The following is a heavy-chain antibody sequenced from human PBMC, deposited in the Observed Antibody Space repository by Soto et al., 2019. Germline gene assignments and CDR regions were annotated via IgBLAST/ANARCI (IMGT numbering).Heavy chain of an antibody. J-gene: IGHJ6*02. D-gene: IGHD2-15*01. V-gene: IGHV5-10-1*01. CDR2: IDPSDTYT. CDR3: AHARLYSNGIDV. Sequence: GEALKISWKGSCYSFTSYWISWVRQMPGKGLEWMGRIDPSDTYTNYSPSFQGHATISADKSISTAYLQWSRLKAPDTAMYYCAHARLYSNGIDVWGQGTPVTVSS. CDR1: CYSFTSYW.